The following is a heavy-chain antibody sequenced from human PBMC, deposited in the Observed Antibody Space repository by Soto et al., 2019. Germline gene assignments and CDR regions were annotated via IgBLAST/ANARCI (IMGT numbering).Heavy chain of an antibody. D-gene: IGHD1-26*01. CDR3: VRRVSGSYYDS. V-gene: IGHV3-23*01. J-gene: IGHJ4*02. Sequence: EVQLLESGGGLVQPGGSLRLSCAASGFTFSSYAMRWVRQAPGKGLEWVSAISGSGGSTYYADSVNGRFTIYRDNTKNTLYVQMNSLRAEDTAVYCCVRRVSGSYYDSWGQGTLVTVSS. CDR2: ISGSGGST. CDR1: GFTFSSYA.